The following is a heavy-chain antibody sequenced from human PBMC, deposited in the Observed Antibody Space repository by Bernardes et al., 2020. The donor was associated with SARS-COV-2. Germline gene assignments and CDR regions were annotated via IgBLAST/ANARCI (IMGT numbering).Heavy chain of an antibody. CDR3: ARRSVSNWSHDC. Sequence: GGSLRLSCAASGFTFSSYAMSWVRQAPGKGLEWVSVISGSGDSTDYADSVKGRFTISRDNSKNTLYVQMNSLRAEDTAVYYCARRSVSNWSHDCWGQGTLVTVSS. CDR1: GFTFSSYA. V-gene: IGHV3-23*01. J-gene: IGHJ4*02. D-gene: IGHD6-13*01. CDR2: ISGSGDST.